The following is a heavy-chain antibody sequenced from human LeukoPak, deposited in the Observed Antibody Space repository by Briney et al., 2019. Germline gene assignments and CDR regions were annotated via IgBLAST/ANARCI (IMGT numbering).Heavy chain of an antibody. CDR2: ISGSSSYT. J-gene: IGHJ5*02. V-gene: IGHV3-11*03. CDR1: GFSFSDYY. Sequence: PGGSLRLSCAASGFSFSDYYMSWIRQAPGKGLEWVSYISGSSSYTDYADSVKGRFTISRDNAKNSLYLQMNSLRVEDTAVYYCARTLVAAPGSKGGPWGQGTLVTVSS. CDR3: ARTLVAAPGSKGGP. D-gene: IGHD6-13*01.